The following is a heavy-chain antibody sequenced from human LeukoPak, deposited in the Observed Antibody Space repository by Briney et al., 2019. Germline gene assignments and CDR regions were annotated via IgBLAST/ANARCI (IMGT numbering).Heavy chain of an antibody. J-gene: IGHJ4*02. CDR2: ISYDGSNK. Sequence: GRSLRLSCAASGFTFSSYAMHWVRQAPGKGLEWVAVISYDGSNKYYADSVKGRFTISRDNSKNTLYLQMNSLRAEDTAVYYCARDTRRGYSYGYLDYWGRGTLVTVSS. CDR1: GFTFSSYA. CDR3: ARDTRRGYSYGYLDY. D-gene: IGHD5-18*01. V-gene: IGHV3-30-3*01.